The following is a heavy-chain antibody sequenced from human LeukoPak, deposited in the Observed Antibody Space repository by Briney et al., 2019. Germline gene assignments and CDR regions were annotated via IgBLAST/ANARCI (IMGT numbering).Heavy chain of an antibody. D-gene: IGHD3-22*01. CDR1: GYTFTAYY. V-gene: IGHV1-2*02. J-gene: IGHJ3*02. CDR3: ARDYYDSSGFGAFDI. CDR2: INPNSGGT. Sequence: ASVKVSCKASGYTFTAYYMHWVRQAPGQGLEWMGWINPNSGGTNYAQKFQGRVTMTRDTSISTAYMELSRLRSDDTAVYYCARDYYDSSGFGAFDIWGQGTMVTVAS.